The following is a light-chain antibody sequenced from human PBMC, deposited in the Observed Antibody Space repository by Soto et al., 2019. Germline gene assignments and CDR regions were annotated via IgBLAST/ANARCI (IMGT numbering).Light chain of an antibody. Sequence: DIQMTQSPPYLSASVGDRVTITCRASQGITNALGWYQQKPGKAPKRLIYAASSLQSGVPSRFSGSGSGTEFILTISSLQPEDFATYYCLQHYSCPRTFGQGTKVEIK. CDR3: LQHYSCPRT. CDR2: AAS. CDR1: QGITNA. V-gene: IGKV1-17*01. J-gene: IGKJ1*01.